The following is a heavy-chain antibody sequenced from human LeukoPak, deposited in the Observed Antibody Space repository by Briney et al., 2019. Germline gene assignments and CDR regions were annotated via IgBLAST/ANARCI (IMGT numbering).Heavy chain of an antibody. CDR3: ARANIVATIRGYSYGTGGDYFDY. V-gene: IGHV4-34*01. J-gene: IGHJ4*02. CDR2: INHSGST. Sequence: SETLSLTCAGYGGSFSGYYWSWIRQSPGKGLEWIGEINHSGSTNYNPSLKSRVTISVDTSKNQFSLKLSSVTAADTAVYYCARANIVATIRGYSYGTGGDYFDYWGQGTLVTVSS. D-gene: IGHD5-12*01. CDR1: GGSFSGYY.